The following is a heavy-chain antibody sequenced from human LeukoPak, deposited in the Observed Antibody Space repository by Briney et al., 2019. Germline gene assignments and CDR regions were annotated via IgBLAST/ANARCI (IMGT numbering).Heavy chain of an antibody. CDR2: VYYVGST. CDR3: ARSGDSSAYYSF. V-gene: IGHV4-59*11. Sequence: SETLSLTCTVSGAPIRSHHWPWIRQPTGKGLVWIGNVYYVGSTSYSPSLKSRVTISLDTSKNQFSLEMNSVTAADTAVYYCARSGDSSAYYSFWGQGILVTVSS. D-gene: IGHD3-22*01. CDR1: GAPIRSHH. J-gene: IGHJ4*02.